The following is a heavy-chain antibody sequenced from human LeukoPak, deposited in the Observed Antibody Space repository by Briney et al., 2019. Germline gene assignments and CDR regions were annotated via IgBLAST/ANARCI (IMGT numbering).Heavy chain of an antibody. CDR1: GFTFSSYS. V-gene: IGHV3-21*01. J-gene: IGHJ4*02. CDR3: VRAFTGYYDSSGYYSRDY. D-gene: IGHD3-22*01. CDR2: ISSSSSYI. Sequence: PGGSLRLSCAASGFTFSSYSMNWVRQAPGKGLEWVSSISSSSSYIYYADSVKGRFTISRDNAKNSLYLQMNSLRAEDTAVYYCVRAFTGYYDSSGYYSRDYWGQGILVTVSS.